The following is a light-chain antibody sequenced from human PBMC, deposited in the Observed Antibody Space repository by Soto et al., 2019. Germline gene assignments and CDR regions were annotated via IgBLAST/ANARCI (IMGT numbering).Light chain of an antibody. V-gene: IGKV3-20*01. CDR3: QHYGGPPLYT. J-gene: IGKJ2*01. Sequence: IVFTQSPGTLSLSPGDRATLSGRGSQSVSSSYFAWYQQKPGQAPRLLIYDTSRRAIGIPDRFSGSASGTDFTLTVSRLEPEDFAVYFCQHYGGPPLYTFGQGTKVDIK. CDR1: QSVSSSY. CDR2: DTS.